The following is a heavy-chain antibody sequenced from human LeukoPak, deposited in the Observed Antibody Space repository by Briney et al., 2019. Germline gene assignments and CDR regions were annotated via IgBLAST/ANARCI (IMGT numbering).Heavy chain of an antibody. CDR3: TTDLTGPSYMIVVVRAY. CDR2: IKSKTDGGTT. Sequence: GGSLRLSCAASGFTLSNAWMSWVRQAPGKGLEWVGRIKSKTDGGTTDYAAPVKGRFTISRDDSKNTLYLQMNSLKTEVTAVYYCTTDLTGPSYMIVVVRAYWGQGTLVTVSS. J-gene: IGHJ4*02. D-gene: IGHD3-22*01. CDR1: GFTLSNAW. V-gene: IGHV3-15*01.